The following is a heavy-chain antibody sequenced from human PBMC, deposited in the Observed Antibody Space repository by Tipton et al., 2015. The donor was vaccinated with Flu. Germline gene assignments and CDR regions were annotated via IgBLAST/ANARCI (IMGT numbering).Heavy chain of an antibody. D-gene: IGHD3-22*01. Sequence: LRLSRTVSGGSISSGSYYWSWIRQPAGKGLEWIGRIYTSGSTNYNPSLKSRVTISVDTSKNQFSLKLSSVTAADTAVYYCARGVIYYDSSGPITDAFDIWGQGTMVTVSS. J-gene: IGHJ3*02. CDR3: ARGVIYYDSSGPITDAFDI. V-gene: IGHV4-61*02. CDR1: GGSISSGSYY. CDR2: IYTSGST.